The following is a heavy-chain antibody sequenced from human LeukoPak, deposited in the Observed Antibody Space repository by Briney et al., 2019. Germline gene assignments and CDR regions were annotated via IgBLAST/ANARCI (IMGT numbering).Heavy chain of an antibody. J-gene: IGHJ6*03. CDR3: ARLAYSSSPDYYYYMDV. Sequence: ASVKVPCKASGYTFTSYYMHWVRQAPGQGLEWMGIINPSGGSTSYAQKFQGRVTMTRDMSTSTVYMELSSLRSEDTAVYYCARLAYSSSPDYYYYMDVWGKGTTVTVSS. D-gene: IGHD6-6*01. CDR1: GYTFTSYY. CDR2: INPSGGST. V-gene: IGHV1-46*01.